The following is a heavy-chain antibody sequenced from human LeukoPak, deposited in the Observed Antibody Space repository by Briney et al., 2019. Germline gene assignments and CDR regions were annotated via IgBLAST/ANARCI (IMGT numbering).Heavy chain of an antibody. Sequence: GGSLRLSCAASGFTFSSYVMSGARRAPGKGLEWVSGISGSGDSTYYADSVKGRFTISRDNSKNTLNLQMNSLRAEDTAIYYCAKDDYHDSSTAYWGQGTLVTVSS. J-gene: IGHJ4*02. CDR2: ISGSGDST. CDR3: AKDDYHDSSTAY. CDR1: GFTFSSYV. D-gene: IGHD3-22*01. V-gene: IGHV3-23*01.